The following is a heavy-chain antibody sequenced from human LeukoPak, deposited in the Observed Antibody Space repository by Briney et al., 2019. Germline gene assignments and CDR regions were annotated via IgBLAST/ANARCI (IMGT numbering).Heavy chain of an antibody. V-gene: IGHV3-23*01. D-gene: IGHD2-8*02. CDR3: AKDVIHWSFDH. Sequence: GGSLRLSCTASGFTFSGNAMGWVRQAPRKGLEWVSGIGSDENRLYADSVKGRFTISRDNSKNTLYLQMNSLRVEDTAVYYCAKDVIHWSFDHWGQGTLVTVSS. J-gene: IGHJ4*02. CDR1: GFTFSGNA. CDR2: IGSDENR.